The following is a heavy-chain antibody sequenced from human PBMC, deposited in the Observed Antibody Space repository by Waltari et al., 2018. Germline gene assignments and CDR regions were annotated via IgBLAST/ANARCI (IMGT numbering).Heavy chain of an antibody. CDR1: GRTLSSYS. V-gene: IGHV3-21*02. J-gene: IGHJ4*02. D-gene: IGHD1-26*01. CDR2: ITSSSNYI. CDR3: ARNTIVGATGFDY. Sequence: EVQLVESGGGMVKPGGSVSLACAAAGRTLSSYSMHWVRQPPGKGLEWVSSITSSSNYINYADSVKGRFIISRDNARSSLYLQMNSLRAEDTAMYYCARNTIVGATGFDYWGQGTLVTVSS.